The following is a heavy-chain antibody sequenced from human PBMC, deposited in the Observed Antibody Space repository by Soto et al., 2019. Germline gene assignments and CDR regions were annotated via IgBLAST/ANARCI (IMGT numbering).Heavy chain of an antibody. J-gene: IGHJ4*02. CDR3: ALSYTVTTDY. CDR2: IYYSGST. D-gene: IGHD4-17*01. Sequence: PSETLSLTCTVSGGSISSGDYYWSWIRQPPGKGLEWVGYIYYSGSTYYNPSLKSRVTISVDTSKNTLYLQMNSLRAEDTAVYYCALSYTVTTDYWGQGTLVTVSS. CDR1: GGSISSGDYY. V-gene: IGHV4-30-4*01.